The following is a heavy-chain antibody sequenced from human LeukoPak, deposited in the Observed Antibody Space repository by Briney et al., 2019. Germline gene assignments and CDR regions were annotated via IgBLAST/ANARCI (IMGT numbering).Heavy chain of an antibody. CDR3: ARVNYYDTSGYQTDY. V-gene: IGHV3-21*01. D-gene: IGHD3-22*01. CDR1: GFTFSSYS. J-gene: IGHJ4*02. Sequence: GGSLRLSCAASGFTFSSYSMNWVRQAPGKGLEWVSSISSSSSYIYSAHSVKGRFTISRDNAKNSLYLQMNSLRAEDTAVYYCARVNYYDTSGYQTDYWGQGTLVTVSS. CDR2: ISSSSSYI.